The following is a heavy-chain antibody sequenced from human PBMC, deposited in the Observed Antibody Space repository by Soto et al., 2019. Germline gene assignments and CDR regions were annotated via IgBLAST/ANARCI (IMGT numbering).Heavy chain of an antibody. Sequence: KTSESLSLTCPVSGGSISSGGYYWSWLRQHPGKGLEWIGYIYYSGSTYYNPSLKSRVTISVDTSKNQFSLKLSSVTAADTAVYYCASGSGSTFDYWGQGTLVTVSS. CDR3: ASGSGSTFDY. D-gene: IGHD3-10*01. CDR2: IYYSGST. V-gene: IGHV4-31*03. J-gene: IGHJ4*02. CDR1: GGSISSGGYY.